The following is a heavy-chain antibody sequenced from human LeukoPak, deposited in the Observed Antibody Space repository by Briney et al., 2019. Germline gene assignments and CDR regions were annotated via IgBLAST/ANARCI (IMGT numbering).Heavy chain of an antibody. CDR2: INHSGST. CDR3: ARFSRRLEKFDT. V-gene: IGHV4-34*01. D-gene: IGHD2/OR15-2a*01. CDR1: GGSFSGYY. J-gene: IGHJ5*02. Sequence: SETLSLTCAVYGGSFSGYYWSWIRQPPGKGLEWIGEINHSGSTNYNPSLKSGVTISLDTSKHQCSLKVTCVIAAETVVYYCARFSRRLEKFDTWGEGALVTVSS.